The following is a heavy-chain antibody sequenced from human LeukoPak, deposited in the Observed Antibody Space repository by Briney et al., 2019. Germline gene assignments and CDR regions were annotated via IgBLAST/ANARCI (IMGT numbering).Heavy chain of an antibody. CDR3: ARHGPYLGRLGWFDP. CDR1: GGSIISYY. Sequence: PSETLSLTCTVSGGSIISYYWSWIRQPPGKGLEWIGYIYYTGSTNYNPSLKSRVTISVDTSKNQFSLNLSSVIAADTAVYYCARHGPYLGRLGWFDPWGQGTLVTVSS. V-gene: IGHV4-59*08. J-gene: IGHJ5*02. CDR2: IYYTGST. D-gene: IGHD1-26*01.